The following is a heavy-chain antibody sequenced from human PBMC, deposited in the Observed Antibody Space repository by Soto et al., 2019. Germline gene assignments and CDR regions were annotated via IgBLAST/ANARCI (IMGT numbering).Heavy chain of an antibody. CDR3: ASSLLTPFDY. D-gene: IGHD7-27*01. V-gene: IGHV3-74*01. CDR2: INSDGSST. J-gene: IGHJ4*02. CDR1: GFTFSSYW. Sequence: EVQLVESGGGLVQPGGSLRLSCAASGFTFSSYWMHWVRQAPGKGLVWVSRINSDGSSTSFADSVKGRFTISRDNAENTLYLQMNSMRAEDTAVYYCASSLLTPFDYWGQGTLVTVSS.